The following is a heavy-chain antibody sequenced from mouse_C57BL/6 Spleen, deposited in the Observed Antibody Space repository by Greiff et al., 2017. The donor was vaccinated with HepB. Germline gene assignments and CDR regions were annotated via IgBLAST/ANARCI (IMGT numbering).Heavy chain of an antibody. V-gene: IGHV3-6*01. Sequence: ESGPGLVKPSQSLSLTCSVTGYSITSGYYWNWIRQFPGNKLEWMGYISYDGSNNYNPSLKNRISITRDTSKNQFFLKLNSVTTEDTATYYCALWYHEAMDYWGQGTSVTVSS. CDR1: GYSITSGYY. D-gene: IGHD2-1*01. CDR3: ALWYHEAMDY. J-gene: IGHJ4*01. CDR2: ISYDGSN.